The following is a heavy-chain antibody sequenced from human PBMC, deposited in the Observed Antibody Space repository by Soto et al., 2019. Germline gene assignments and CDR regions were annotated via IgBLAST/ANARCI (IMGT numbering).Heavy chain of an antibody. D-gene: IGHD2-15*01. CDR2: IYPGDSDT. CDR1: GYSFTSYW. J-gene: IGHJ4*02. CDR3: ARGYCSGGSCYSRLYFDY. V-gene: IGHV5-51*01. Sequence: RESLKISCKGSGYSFTSYWIGWVRQMPGKGLEWMGIIYPGDSDTRYSPSFQGQVTISADKSISTAYLQWSSLKASDTAMYYCARGYCSGGSCYSRLYFDYWGQGTLVTVSS.